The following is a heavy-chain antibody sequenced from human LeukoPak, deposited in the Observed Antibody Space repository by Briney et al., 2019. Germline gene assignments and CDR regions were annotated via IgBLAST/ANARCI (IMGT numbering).Heavy chain of an antibody. CDR2: IYTSGST. D-gene: IGHD5-12*01. CDR3: ARQTSLAGYSGYSRAVDWFDP. V-gene: IGHV4-61*02. Sequence: PSETLSLTCTVSGGSISSGSYYWSWIRQPAGKGLEWIGRIYTSGSTNYNPSLKSRVTISVDTSKNQFSLKLSSVTAADTAVYYCARQTSLAGYSGYSRAVDWFDPWGQGTLVTVSS. J-gene: IGHJ5*02. CDR1: GGSISSGSYY.